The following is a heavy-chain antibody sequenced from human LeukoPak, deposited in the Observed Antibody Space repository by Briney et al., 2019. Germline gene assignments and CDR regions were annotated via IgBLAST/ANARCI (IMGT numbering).Heavy chain of an antibody. V-gene: IGHV4-61*10. CDR1: GGSISSGRYY. J-gene: IGHJ4*02. CDR2: IYYSGST. CDR3: ARDVAGTVIDY. D-gene: IGHD6-19*01. Sequence: SQTLSLTCTVSGGSISSGRYYWSWIRQPAGKGLEWIGYIYYSGSTNYNPSLKSRVTISVDTSKNQFSLKLSSVTAADTAVYYCARDVAGTVIDYWGQGTLVTVSS.